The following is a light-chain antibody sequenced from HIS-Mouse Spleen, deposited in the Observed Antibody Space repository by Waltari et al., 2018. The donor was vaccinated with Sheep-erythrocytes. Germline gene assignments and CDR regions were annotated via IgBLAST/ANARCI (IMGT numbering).Light chain of an antibody. Sequence: HSALTQPASVSGSPGQSITISCTGTSRDVGSYNLVSWYQQHPGKAPKLMIYEGSKRPSGVSNRFSGSKSGNTASLTISGLQAEDEADYYCCSYAGSSTPWVFGGGTKLTVL. J-gene: IGLJ3*02. V-gene: IGLV2-23*01. CDR1: SRDVGSYNL. CDR3: CSYAGSSTPWV. CDR2: EGS.